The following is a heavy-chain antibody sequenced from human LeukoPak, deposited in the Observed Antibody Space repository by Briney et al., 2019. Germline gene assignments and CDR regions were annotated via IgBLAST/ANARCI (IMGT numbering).Heavy chain of an antibody. CDR1: GYTFTSYG. CDR3: AGGVGATTLYYYYGMDV. CDR2: ISAYNGNT. Sequence: ASVKVSCKASGYTFTSYGISWVRQAPGQGLEWMGWISAYNGNTNYAQKLQGRVTMTTDTSTSTAYMELSSLRSEDTAVYYCAGGVGATTLYYYYGMDVWGQGTTVTVSS. D-gene: IGHD1-26*01. V-gene: IGHV1-18*01. J-gene: IGHJ6*02.